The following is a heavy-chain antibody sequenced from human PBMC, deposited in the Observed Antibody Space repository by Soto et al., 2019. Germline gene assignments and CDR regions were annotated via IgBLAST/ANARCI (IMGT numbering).Heavy chain of an antibody. Sequence: GGSLRLSCAASGFTFSNYAMSWVRQAPGKGLEWVSTISGSGGSTYYADSVKGRFTISRDNSKNTLYLQMNSLRAEDTAVYYCAKAAHITGTTFALPENWFDPWGQGTLVTVSS. CDR1: GFTFSNYA. J-gene: IGHJ5*02. V-gene: IGHV3-23*01. D-gene: IGHD1-7*01. CDR3: AKAAHITGTTFALPENWFDP. CDR2: ISGSGGST.